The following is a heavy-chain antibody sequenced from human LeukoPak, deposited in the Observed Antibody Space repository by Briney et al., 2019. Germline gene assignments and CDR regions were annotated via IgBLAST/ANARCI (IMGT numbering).Heavy chain of an antibody. D-gene: IGHD6-19*01. CDR2: INPNSGGT. CDR3: ARVRIAVAGKYYFDY. Sequence: ASVTVSCKASVYTFTGYYMHWVRQAPGQGLEWMGWINPNSGGTNYAQKFQGRVTMTRDTSISTAYMELSRLRSDDTAVYYCARVRIAVAGKYYFDYWGQGTLVTVSS. J-gene: IGHJ4*02. CDR1: VYTFTGYY. V-gene: IGHV1-2*02.